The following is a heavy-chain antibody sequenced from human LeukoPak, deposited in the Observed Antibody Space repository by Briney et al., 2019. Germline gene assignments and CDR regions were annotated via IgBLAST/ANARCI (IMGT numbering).Heavy chain of an antibody. V-gene: IGHV3-66*01. D-gene: IGHD2-15*01. Sequence: GGSLRLSCAASGLTVTSNYMSWVRQAPGKGLERVSVIYSGGSTYYGDSVKGRFTISRDNSKNTVYLQMNSLRAEDTAVYYCARVDVGAAGGVYWGQGTLVTVSS. CDR3: ARVDVGAAGGVY. CDR1: GLTVTSNY. J-gene: IGHJ4*02. CDR2: IYSGGST.